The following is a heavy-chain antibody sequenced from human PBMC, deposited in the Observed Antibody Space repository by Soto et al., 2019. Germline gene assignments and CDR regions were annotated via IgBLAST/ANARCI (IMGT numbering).Heavy chain of an antibody. CDR3: ARSGREWELQAWFDP. CDR1: GGTFSSYA. Sequence: QVQLVQSGAEVKKPGSSVKVSCKASGGTFSSYAISWVRQAPGQGLEWMGGIIPIFGTANYAQKFQGRVTITADESTSTAYMELGSLRSEGTAVYYCARSGREWELQAWFDPWGQGTLVTVSS. D-gene: IGHD1-26*01. J-gene: IGHJ5*02. CDR2: IIPIFGTA. V-gene: IGHV1-69*01.